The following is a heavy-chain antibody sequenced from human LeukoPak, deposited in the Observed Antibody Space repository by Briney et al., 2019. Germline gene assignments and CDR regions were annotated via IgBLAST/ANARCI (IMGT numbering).Heavy chain of an antibody. D-gene: IGHD3/OR15-3a*01. V-gene: IGHV3-72*01. Sequence: GGSLRLSCAASGFTLSDHYMDWLRQAPGKGLEWVGRSRNKDNSYTTEYAASVKGRFTISRDDSKNSLYLQMNSLKTEDTALYYCVSWTSDYWGQGTLVTVSS. J-gene: IGHJ4*02. CDR3: VSWTSDY. CDR1: GFTLSDHY. CDR2: SRNKDNSYTT.